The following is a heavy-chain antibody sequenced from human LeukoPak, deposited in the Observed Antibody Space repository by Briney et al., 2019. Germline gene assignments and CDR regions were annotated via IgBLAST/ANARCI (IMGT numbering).Heavy chain of an antibody. CDR3: ARDGFHCSGGSCFYYYYYYMDV. Sequence: SETLSLTCTVSGGSISSYYWSWIRQPAGKGLEWIGRIYTSGSTNYNPSLKSRVTMSVDTSKNQFSLKLSSVTAADTAVYYCARDGFHCSGGSCFYYYYYYMDVWGKGTTVTVSS. V-gene: IGHV4-4*07. CDR1: GGSISSYY. D-gene: IGHD2-15*01. J-gene: IGHJ6*03. CDR2: IYTSGST.